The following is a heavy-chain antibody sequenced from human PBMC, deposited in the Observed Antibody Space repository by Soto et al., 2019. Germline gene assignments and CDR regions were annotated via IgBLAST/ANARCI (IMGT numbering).Heavy chain of an antibody. V-gene: IGHV5-10-1*01. CDR2: IDPSDSYT. J-gene: IGHJ6*02. D-gene: IGHD2-2*01. Sequence: GESLKISCKGSGYSFTSYWISWVRQMPGKGLEWMGRIDPSDSYTNYSPSFQGHVTISADKSISTAYLQWSSLKASDXAMYXCATNIVVVNYTGMDFWGXXTXVTVSS. CDR3: ATNIVVVNYTGMDF. CDR1: GYSFTSYW.